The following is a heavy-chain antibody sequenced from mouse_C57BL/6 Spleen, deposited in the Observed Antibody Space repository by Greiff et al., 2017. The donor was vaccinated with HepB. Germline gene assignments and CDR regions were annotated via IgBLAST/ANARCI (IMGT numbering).Heavy chain of an antibody. V-gene: IGHV1-53*01. D-gene: IGHD1-1*01. CDR2: INPSNGGT. CDR1: GYTFTSYW. CDR3: AREDYYGSSYYAMDY. Sequence: QVQLQQPGTELVKPGASVKLSCKASGYTFTSYWMHWVKQRPGQGLDWIGNINPSNGGTNYNEKFKSKATLTVDKSSSTAYMQLSSLTSEDSAVYYCAREDYYGSSYYAMDYWGQGTSVTVSS. J-gene: IGHJ4*01.